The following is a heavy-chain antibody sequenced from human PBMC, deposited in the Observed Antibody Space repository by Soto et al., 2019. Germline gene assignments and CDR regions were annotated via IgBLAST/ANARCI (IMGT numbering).Heavy chain of an antibody. Sequence: PSETLSLTCTVSGGSISSSSYYWGWIRQPPGKGLEWIGSIYYSGSTYYNPSLKSRVTISVDTSKNQFSLKLSSVTAADTAVYYCARRVKLQWNYDHHDLLSVPAQRTTVIVSSGM. CDR1: GGSISSSSYY. CDR2: IYYSGST. D-gene: IGHD1-7*01. V-gene: IGHV4-39*01. CDR3: ARRVKLQWNYDHHDLLSVPAQRTTVIVSSGM. J-gene: IGHJ6*01.